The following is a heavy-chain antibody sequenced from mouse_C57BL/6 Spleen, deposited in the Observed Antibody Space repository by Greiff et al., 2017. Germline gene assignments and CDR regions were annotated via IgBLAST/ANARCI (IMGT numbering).Heavy chain of an antibody. CDR2: ISSGGDYI. J-gene: IGHJ2*01. CDR3: TRVYDGYSDY. Sequence: EVNVVESGEGLVKPGGSLKLSCAASGFTFSSYAMSWVRQTPEKRLEWVAYISSGGDYIYYADTVKGRFTISRDNARNTLYLQMSRLKSEDTAMYYGTRVYDGYSDYWGQGTTLTVSS. CDR1: GFTFSSYA. D-gene: IGHD2-3*01. V-gene: IGHV5-9-1*02.